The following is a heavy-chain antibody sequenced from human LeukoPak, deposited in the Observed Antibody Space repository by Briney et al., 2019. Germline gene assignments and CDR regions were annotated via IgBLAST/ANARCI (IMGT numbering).Heavy chain of an antibody. J-gene: IGHJ4*02. CDR1: GFTVSSNY. CDR3: ARDGENWGIDY. CDR2: IYSGGST. V-gene: IGHV3-53*01. Sequence: PGGSLRLSCAASGFTVSSNYMSWVRQAPGRGLEWVSIIYSGGSTYYADSVKGRFTISRDNSKNTLYLQMNSLRAEDTAVYYCARDGENWGIDYWGQGTLVTVSS. D-gene: IGHD7-27*01.